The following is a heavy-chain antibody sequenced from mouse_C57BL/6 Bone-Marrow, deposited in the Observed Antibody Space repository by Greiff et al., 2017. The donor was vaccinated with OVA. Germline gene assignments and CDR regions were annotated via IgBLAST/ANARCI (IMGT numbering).Heavy chain of an antibody. CDR2: IDPSDSYT. V-gene: IGHV1-59*01. CDR1: GYTFTSYW. Sequence: QVQLQQPGAELVRPGTSVKLSCKASGYTFTSYWMHWVKQRPGQGLEWIGVIDPSDSYTNYNQKFKGKATLTVDTSSSTAYMQLSSLTSEDSAVYDGASWDCFDYWGQGTTLTVSS. D-gene: IGHD4-1*01. CDR3: ASWDCFDY. J-gene: IGHJ2*01.